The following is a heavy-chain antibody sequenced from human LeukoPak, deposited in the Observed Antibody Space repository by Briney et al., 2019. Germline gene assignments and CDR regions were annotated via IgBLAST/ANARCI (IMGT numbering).Heavy chain of an antibody. Sequence: GGSLRLSCAASGFTFSDYYMSWIRQAPGKGLEWVAFIRYDGGNKYYADSVKGRFTISRDNSKNTLYLQTNSLRAEDTAVYYCAKDGKIRNWNCYQAKPVYWGQGTLVTVSS. CDR1: GFTFSDYY. V-gene: IGHV3-30*02. D-gene: IGHD1-7*01. CDR2: IRYDGGNK. CDR3: AKDGKIRNWNCYQAKPVY. J-gene: IGHJ4*02.